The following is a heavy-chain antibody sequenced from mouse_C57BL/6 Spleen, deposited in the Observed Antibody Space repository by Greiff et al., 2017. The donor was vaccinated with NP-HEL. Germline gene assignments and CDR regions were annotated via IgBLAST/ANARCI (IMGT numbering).Heavy chain of an antibody. V-gene: IGHV1-19*01. CDR3: AKPYYYGSSYEDAMDY. CDR1: GYTFTDYY. D-gene: IGHD1-1*01. J-gene: IGHJ4*01. CDR2: INPYNGGT. Sequence: VQLKQSGPVLVKPGASVKMSCKASGYTFTDYYMNWVKQSHGKSLEWIGVINPYNGGTSYNQKFKGKATLTVDKSSSTAYMELNSLTSEDSAVYYCAKPYYYGSSYEDAMDYWGQGTSVTVSS.